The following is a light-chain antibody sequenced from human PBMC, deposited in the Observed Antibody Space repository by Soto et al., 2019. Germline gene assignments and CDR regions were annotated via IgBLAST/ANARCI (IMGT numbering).Light chain of an antibody. J-gene: IGKJ1*01. V-gene: IGKV3-15*01. CDR2: GAS. CDR3: QQYNTWPWT. CDR1: QSVSSN. Sequence: EIVMTQSPATLSVSPGERGTLSCRASQSVSSNLAWYQQKPGQAPRLLIYGASTRATRIPARFSGSRSGTEFTLTISSLHSEDFAVYYCQQYNTWPWTFGQGTKVEIK.